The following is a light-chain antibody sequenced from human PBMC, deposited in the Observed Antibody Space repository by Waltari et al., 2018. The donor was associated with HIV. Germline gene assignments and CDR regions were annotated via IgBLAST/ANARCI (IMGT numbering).Light chain of an antibody. J-gene: IGLJ3*02. CDR3: QSYDNSLRGSV. Sequence: QSVLTQPPSVSGAPGQRVTISCTGSSSNIGAGYFVHWYQYLPGAAPKLLIYSDSNRPSGVPDRFAGSKSGASASLAITGLQADDEAHYYCQSYDNSLRGSVFGGGTKLTVL. CDR1: SSNIGAGYF. V-gene: IGLV1-40*01. CDR2: SDS.